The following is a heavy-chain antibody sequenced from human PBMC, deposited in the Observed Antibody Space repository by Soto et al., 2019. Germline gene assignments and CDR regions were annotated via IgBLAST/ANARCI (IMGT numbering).Heavy chain of an antibody. CDR1: GFIFSSYG. D-gene: IGHD3-22*01. J-gene: IGHJ6*02. CDR2: ISYDGINK. CDR3: ARVRAAHRPDYYDSSGYSPRSGSLSINYYYYGMDV. Sequence: PGGSLRLSCAASGFIFSSYGMHWVRQAPGKGLEWVAVISYDGINKYYSDSVKGRFTISRDNSKNTLYLQMNSLRAEDTAVYYCARVRAAHRPDYYDSSGYSPRSGSLSINYYYYGMDVWGQGTTVTVSS. V-gene: IGHV3-30*03.